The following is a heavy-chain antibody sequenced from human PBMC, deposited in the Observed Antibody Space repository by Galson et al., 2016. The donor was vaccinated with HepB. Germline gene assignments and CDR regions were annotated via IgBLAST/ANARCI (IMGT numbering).Heavy chain of an antibody. D-gene: IGHD3-22*01. CDR3: ATAGVVVPLASRSFDY. Sequence: SLRLSCAASGFTFSTSAMSWVRQAPGKGLEWVSAISYSGGDTYHAESVKGRFTISRDNSKNTLYLQMNSLRAEDTAVYYCATAGVVVPLASRSFDYWGQGTLVTVSS. J-gene: IGHJ4*02. CDR2: ISYSGGDT. CDR1: GFTFSTSA. V-gene: IGHV3-23*01.